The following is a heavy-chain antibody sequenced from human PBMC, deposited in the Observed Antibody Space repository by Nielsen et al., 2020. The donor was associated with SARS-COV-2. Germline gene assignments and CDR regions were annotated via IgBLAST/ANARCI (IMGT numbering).Heavy chain of an antibody. Sequence: GESLKISCAASGFTFANYGIHWVRQVAGRGLEWVAIVSRDGSDTFYVDSVKGRFTISRDNPKNTVYLQMNSLRAEDTAVYHCAKDVWSGAHQIGPDYWGQGTLVTVSS. CDR2: VSRDGSDT. CDR1: GFTFANYG. CDR3: AKDVWSGAHQIGPDY. J-gene: IGHJ4*02. D-gene: IGHD3-3*01. V-gene: IGHV3-30*18.